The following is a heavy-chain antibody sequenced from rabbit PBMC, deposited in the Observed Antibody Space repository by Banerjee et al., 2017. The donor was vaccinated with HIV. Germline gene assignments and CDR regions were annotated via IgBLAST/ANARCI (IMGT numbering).Heavy chain of an antibody. Sequence: QSLEESGGDLVKPGASLTLTCTASGFSFSSGYWVCWVRQAPGKGLEWIACIYAGSSDSTDYATWAKGRFTISKTSWTTVTLQMTSLTAADTATYFCARDLTGVTGWNFNLWGQGTLVTVS. J-gene: IGHJ4*01. CDR2: IYAGSSDST. CDR3: ARDLTGVTGWNFNL. V-gene: IGHV1S40*01. CDR1: GFSFSSGYW. D-gene: IGHD7-1*01.